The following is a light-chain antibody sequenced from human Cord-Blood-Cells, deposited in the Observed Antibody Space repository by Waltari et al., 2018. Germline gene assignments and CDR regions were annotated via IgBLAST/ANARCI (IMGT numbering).Light chain of an antibody. CDR1: SLRSYY. CDR2: GKN. V-gene: IGLV3-19*01. CDR3: NSRDSSGNHWV. Sequence: SSELTQVPALSVALVQPVRITCQGDSLRSYYASWYQQKPGQAPVLVIYGKNNRPSGIPDRFSGSSSGNTASLTITGAQAEDEADYYCNSRDSSGNHWVFGGGTKLTVL. J-gene: IGLJ3*02.